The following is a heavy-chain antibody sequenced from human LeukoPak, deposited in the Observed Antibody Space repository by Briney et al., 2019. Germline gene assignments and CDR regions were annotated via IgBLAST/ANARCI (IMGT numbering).Heavy chain of an antibody. CDR2: IIPIFGTA. Sequence: ASVKVSCKASGGTFSSYAISWVRQAPGQGLEWMGGIIPIFGTANYAQKFQGGVTITADESTSTAYMELSSLRSEDTAVYYCASASIAAGDAFDIWGQGTMVTVSS. CDR1: GGTFSSYA. D-gene: IGHD6-6*01. V-gene: IGHV1-69*13. J-gene: IGHJ3*02. CDR3: ASASIAAGDAFDI.